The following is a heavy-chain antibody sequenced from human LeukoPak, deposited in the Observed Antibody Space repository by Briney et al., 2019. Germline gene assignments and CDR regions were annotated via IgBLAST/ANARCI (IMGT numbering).Heavy chain of an antibody. CDR1: GGSISSGGYY. CDR3: ASIAVAGTMQADY. Sequence: SETLSLTCTVSGGSISSGGYYWSWIRQHPGKGLEWIGYIYYSGSTYYNPSLKSRVTISVDTSKNQFSLKLSSVTAADTAVYYCASIAVAGTMQADYWGQGTLVTVSS. V-gene: IGHV4-31*03. D-gene: IGHD6-19*01. CDR2: IYYSGST. J-gene: IGHJ4*02.